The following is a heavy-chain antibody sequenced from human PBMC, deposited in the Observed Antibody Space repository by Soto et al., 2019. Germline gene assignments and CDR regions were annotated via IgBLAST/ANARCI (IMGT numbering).Heavy chain of an antibody. J-gene: IGHJ4*02. D-gene: IGHD3-16*01. CDR3: ARAYEGDYFDY. CDR2: ISYDGSNK. CDR1: GFTFSSYA. V-gene: IGHV3-30-3*01. Sequence: QVQLVESGGGVVQPGRSLRLSCAASGFTFSSYATHWVRQAPGKGLEWVAVISYDGSNKYYADSVKGRFTITRDNSKNTLYLQMNSLRAEDTAVYYCARAYEGDYFDYRGQGSLVTVSS.